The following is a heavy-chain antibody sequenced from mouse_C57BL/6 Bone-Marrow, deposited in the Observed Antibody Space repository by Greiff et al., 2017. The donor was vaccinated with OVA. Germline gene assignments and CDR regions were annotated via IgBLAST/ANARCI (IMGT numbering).Heavy chain of an antibody. Sequence: QVHVKQSGAELARPGASVKLSCKASGYTFTSYGISWVKQRTGQGLEWIGEIYPRSGNTYYNEKFKGKATLTADKSSSTAYMELRSLTSEDSAVYFCARLGYRYAMDYWGQGTSVTVSS. CDR3: ARLGYRYAMDY. J-gene: IGHJ4*01. V-gene: IGHV1-81*01. D-gene: IGHD2-2*01. CDR2: IYPRSGNT. CDR1: GYTFTSYG.